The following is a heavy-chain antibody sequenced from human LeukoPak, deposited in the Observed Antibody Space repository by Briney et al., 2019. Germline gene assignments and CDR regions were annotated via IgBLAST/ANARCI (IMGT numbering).Heavy chain of an antibody. D-gene: IGHD6-13*01. Sequence: PGGSLRLSCAASGFTFDGYAMHWVRQAPGKGLEWVSSISSNSGCIGYADSVKGRFTISRDNAKNSLYLQMNSLRAEDTALYYCAKDPPPKDGYRSSWSAFAIWGQGTMVTVSS. V-gene: IGHV3-9*01. CDR2: ISSNSGCI. CDR1: GFTFDGYA. CDR3: AKDPPPKDGYRSSWSAFAI. J-gene: IGHJ3*02.